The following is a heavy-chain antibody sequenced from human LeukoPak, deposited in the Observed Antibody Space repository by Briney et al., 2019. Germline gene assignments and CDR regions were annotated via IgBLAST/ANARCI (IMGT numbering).Heavy chain of an antibody. D-gene: IGHD6-13*01. CDR1: GFTFSSYA. Sequence: GGSLRLSCAASGFTFSSYAMSWVRQAPGKGLEWVSAISGSGGSTYYADSVKGRFTISRDNSKNTLYLQMNSLRAEDTAVYYCAKVKEPGIAAAGGRGGYGMDVWGQGTTVTVSS. J-gene: IGHJ6*02. V-gene: IGHV3-23*01. CDR2: ISGSGGST. CDR3: AKVKEPGIAAAGGRGGYGMDV.